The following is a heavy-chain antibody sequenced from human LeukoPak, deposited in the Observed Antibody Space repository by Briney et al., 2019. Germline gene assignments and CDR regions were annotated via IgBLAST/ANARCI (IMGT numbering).Heavy chain of an antibody. Sequence: GGSLRLSCVVSGFTFSSYSMNWVRQAPGKGLEWVSSISSSSTYIYYADSVKGRFTISRDNAKNSLYLQMNSLRSDDTAVYYCARDMVFGVSRPNAFDIWDQGTMVTVSS. CDR1: GFTFSSYS. V-gene: IGHV3-21*04. CDR2: ISSSSTYI. D-gene: IGHD2-8*01. CDR3: ARDMVFGVSRPNAFDI. J-gene: IGHJ3*02.